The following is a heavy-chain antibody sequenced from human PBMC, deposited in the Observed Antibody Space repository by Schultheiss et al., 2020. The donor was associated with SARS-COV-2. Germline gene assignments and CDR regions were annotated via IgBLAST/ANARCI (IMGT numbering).Heavy chain of an antibody. CDR1: GGSFSDYS. Sequence: SETLSLTCAVYGGSFSDYSWSWIRQPPGKGLEWIGEINHSGSTKYNPSLKSRVTISVDTSKNQFSLKLSSVTAADTAVYYCARGVETARITLIVLGFLYYFDFWGRGTLVTVSS. V-gene: IGHV4-34*01. CDR2: INHSGST. D-gene: IGHD3-22*01. CDR3: ARGVETARITLIVLGFLYYFDF. J-gene: IGHJ4*02.